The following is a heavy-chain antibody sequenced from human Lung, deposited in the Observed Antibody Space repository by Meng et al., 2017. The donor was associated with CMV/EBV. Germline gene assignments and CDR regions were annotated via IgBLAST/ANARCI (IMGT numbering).Heavy chain of an antibody. J-gene: IGHJ4*02. CDR3: ARGFHGTVDY. CDR1: GYSINSGYY. V-gene: IGHV4-38-2*02. CDR2: VYKSGTT. Sequence: SETXSLTCTVSGYSINSGYYWGWIRQPPGKGLEWIGSVYKSGTTYYKPSLKSRVTISLETSKNQFSLKLSSVTAADTAVYYCARGFHGTVDYWGQGTLVHVSS.